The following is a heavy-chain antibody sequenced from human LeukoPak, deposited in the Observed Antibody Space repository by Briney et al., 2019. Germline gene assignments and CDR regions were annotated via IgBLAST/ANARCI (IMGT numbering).Heavy chain of an antibody. V-gene: IGHV4-59*12. D-gene: IGHD6-19*01. CDR3: ARRCQGPEVGIAVAGTGYYYYGMDV. CDR1: GGSISSYY. CDR2: IYYSGST. J-gene: IGHJ6*02. Sequence: SETLSLTCTVSGGSISSYYWSWIRQPPGKGLEWIGYIYYSGSTNYNPSLKSRVTISVDTSKNQFSLKLSSVTAADPAVYYCARRCQGPEVGIAVAGTGYYYYGMDVWGQGTTVTVSS.